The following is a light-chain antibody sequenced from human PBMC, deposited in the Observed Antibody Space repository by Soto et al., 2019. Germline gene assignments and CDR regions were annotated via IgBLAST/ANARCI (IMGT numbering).Light chain of an antibody. J-gene: IGLJ2*01. CDR1: RSEIGGDNY. CDR2: EVT. V-gene: IGLV2-8*01. CDR3: SSFTGSNNYIV. Sequence: QSALTQPPSASGSAGQSVTISCTGPRSEIGGDNYVSWYHQQPGKAPKLIIYEVTERPSGVPGRFSASKSGDTASLTVTGLQAEDEGEYYCSSFTGSNNYIVFGGGTKLTVL.